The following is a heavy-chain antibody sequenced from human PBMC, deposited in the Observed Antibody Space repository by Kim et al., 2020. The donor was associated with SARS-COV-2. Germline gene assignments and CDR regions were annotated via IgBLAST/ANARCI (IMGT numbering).Heavy chain of an antibody. V-gene: IGHV2-70*11. CDR3: ARIRSVGWPYDY. CDR1: GFSLSTSGMC. Sequence: SGPTLVNPTQTLTLTCTFSGFSLSTSGMCVSWIRHPPGKALEWLARIDWDDDKYYSTSLKTRLTISKDTSKNQVVLTMTNMDPVDTATYYCARIRSVGWPYDYWGQGTLVTVSS. D-gene: IGHD6-19*01. CDR2: IDWDDDK. J-gene: IGHJ4*02.